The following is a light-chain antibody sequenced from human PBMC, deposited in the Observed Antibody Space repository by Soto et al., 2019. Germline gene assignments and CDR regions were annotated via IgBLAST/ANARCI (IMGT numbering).Light chain of an antibody. J-gene: IGKJ4*01. V-gene: IGKV3-15*01. CDR3: QQYNTWPPLT. CDR2: GAS. Sequence: EIVRTQSPATLSVSPGERATLSCRASQSVSSTFAWYQQNPGQAPRLLIYGASTMATGIPARFSGSGTGTEYTLTISCLQSADFAVYYCQQYNTWPPLTFGGGNKVEIK. CDR1: QSVSST.